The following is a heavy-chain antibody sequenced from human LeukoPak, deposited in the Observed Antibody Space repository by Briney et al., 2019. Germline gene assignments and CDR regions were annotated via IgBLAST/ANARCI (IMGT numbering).Heavy chain of an antibody. CDR3: AKDRQLTTYYYGSGSYLNYYYGMDV. CDR2: ISCSGGST. J-gene: IGHJ6*02. D-gene: IGHD3-10*01. Sequence: GGSLRLSCAASGFTFSDYYMSWIRQAPGKGLEWVSAISCSGGSTYYADSVKGRFTISRENSKNTMSLQMNSLRAEDTAVYYCAKDRQLTTYYYGSGSYLNYYYGMDVWGQGTTVTVSS. V-gene: IGHV3-23*01. CDR1: GFTFSDYY.